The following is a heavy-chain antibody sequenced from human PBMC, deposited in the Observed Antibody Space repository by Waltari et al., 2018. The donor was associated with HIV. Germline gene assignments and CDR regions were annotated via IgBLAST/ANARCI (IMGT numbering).Heavy chain of an antibody. D-gene: IGHD6-13*01. CDR2: IYYSGRT. CDR3: ARVKQQLARSYYYYYGMDV. V-gene: IGHV4-59*01. J-gene: IGHJ6*02. Sequence: QVQLQESGPGLVKPSETLSLTCTVSGGSISSYYWSWIRQPPGKGLEWIGYIYYSGRTNYNPSLKSRVTISVDTSKNQFALKLSSVTAADTAVYYCARVKQQLARSYYYYYGMDVWGQGTTVTVSS. CDR1: GGSISSYY.